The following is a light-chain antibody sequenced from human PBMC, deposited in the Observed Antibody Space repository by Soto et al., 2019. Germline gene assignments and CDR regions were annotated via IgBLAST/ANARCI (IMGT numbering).Light chain of an antibody. CDR2: GAS. J-gene: IGKJ5*01. Sequence: EIVMTQSPATLSVSPGERATLSCRASQSVSSNLAWYQQKPGQAPRLLIYGASTRATGIPARFSGSGSGSEFTLTIRSLQDEAFAVYYCQQYNNWPPITVGQGTRLEIK. CDR3: QQYNNWPPIT. CDR1: QSVSSN. V-gene: IGKV3-15*01.